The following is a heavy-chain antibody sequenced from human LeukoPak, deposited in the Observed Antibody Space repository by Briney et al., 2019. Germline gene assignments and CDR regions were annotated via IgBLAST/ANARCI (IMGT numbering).Heavy chain of an antibody. Sequence: GGSLRLSCAASGFTFTNYAMSWVRQTPGKGLEWVSAISGSGGSTYYADSVKGRFTISRDNSKNTLYLQMNSLRAEDTAVYYCAKDFLQTYYDSSGYYTPRAFDIWGQGTMVTVSS. V-gene: IGHV3-23*01. D-gene: IGHD3-22*01. CDR2: ISGSGGST. CDR3: AKDFLQTYYDSSGYYTPRAFDI. CDR1: GFTFTNYA. J-gene: IGHJ3*02.